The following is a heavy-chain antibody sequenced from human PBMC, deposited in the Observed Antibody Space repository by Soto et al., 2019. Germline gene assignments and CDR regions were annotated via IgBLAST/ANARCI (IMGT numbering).Heavy chain of an antibody. CDR3: ARGPEGSYDSSGYGGMDV. D-gene: IGHD3-22*01. Sequence: QVQLVESGGGVVQPGRSLRLSCAASGFTFSSYGMHWVRQAPGKGLEWVAVIWYDGNNKYNEDSVKGRFTISRDNSKNMLYVEMNSLRVEDTAVYYCARGPEGSYDSSGYGGMDVWGQGTTVTVSS. CDR2: IWYDGNNK. J-gene: IGHJ6*02. V-gene: IGHV3-33*01. CDR1: GFTFSSYG.